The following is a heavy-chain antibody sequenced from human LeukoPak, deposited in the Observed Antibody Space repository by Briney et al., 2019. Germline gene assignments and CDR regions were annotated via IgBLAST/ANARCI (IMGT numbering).Heavy chain of an antibody. CDR1: GGSFSGYY. CDR2: INHSGST. Sequence: SETLSLTCAVYGGSFSGYYWSWIRQSPGKGLEWIGEINHSGSTNYNPSLKSRVTISVDTSKNHFSLRLSYVTAADTVVYFCTRGLEYEMLSDWFDPWGQGTLVTVSS. CDR3: TRGLEYEMLSDWFDP. D-gene: IGHD2-2*01. J-gene: IGHJ5*02. V-gene: IGHV4-34*01.